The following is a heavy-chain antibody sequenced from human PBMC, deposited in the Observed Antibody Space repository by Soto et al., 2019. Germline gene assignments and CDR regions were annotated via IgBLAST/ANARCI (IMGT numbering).Heavy chain of an antibody. V-gene: IGHV1-2*02. CDR3: AREDGVVTGYGMDV. J-gene: IGHJ6*02. CDR1: GYTFTGYY. Sequence: ASVKVSCKASGYTFTGYYMHWVRQAPGQGLEWMGWINPNSGGTNYAQKFQGRVTMTRDTSISTAYMELSRLRSDDTTVYYCAREDGVVTGYGMDVWGQGTTVTVSS. CDR2: INPNSGGT. D-gene: IGHD3-3*01.